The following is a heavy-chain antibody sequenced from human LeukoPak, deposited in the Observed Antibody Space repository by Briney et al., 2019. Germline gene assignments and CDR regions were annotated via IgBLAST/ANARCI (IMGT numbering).Heavy chain of an antibody. D-gene: IGHD3-3*01. CDR1: GYTLTELS. CDR3: ARAKGDFWSGYYPTFDY. Sequence: EASVKVSCKVSGYTLTELSMHWVRQAPGQGLEWMGIMNPSGGSTSYAQKFQGRVTMTRDTSISTAYMELSRLRSDDTAVYYCARAKGDFWSGYYPTFDYWGQGTLVTVSS. J-gene: IGHJ4*02. CDR2: MNPSGGST. V-gene: IGHV1-46*01.